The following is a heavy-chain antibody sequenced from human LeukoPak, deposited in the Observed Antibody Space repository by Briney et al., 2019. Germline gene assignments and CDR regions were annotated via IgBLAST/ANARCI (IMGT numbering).Heavy chain of an antibody. V-gene: IGHV1-18*01. D-gene: IGHD3-10*01. CDR3: ARDMGPGAPYYYGSGSYDY. CDR1: GYTFTSYG. J-gene: IGHJ4*02. CDR2: ISAYNGNT. Sequence: GASEKVSCKASGYTFTSYGISWVRQAPGQGLEWMGWISAYNGNTNYAQKLQGRVTMTTDTSTSTAYMELRSLRSDDTAVYYCARDMGPGAPYYYGSGSYDYWGQGTLVTVSS.